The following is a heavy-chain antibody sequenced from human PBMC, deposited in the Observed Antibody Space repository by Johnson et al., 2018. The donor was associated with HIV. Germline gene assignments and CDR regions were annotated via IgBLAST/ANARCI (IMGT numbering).Heavy chain of an antibody. V-gene: IGHV3-33*03. CDR2: MLYDGSNK. CDR1: GFAFSTYG. D-gene: IGHD6-13*01. CDR3: AKCIWGSSLIDAFDV. J-gene: IGHJ3*01. Sequence: QVQLVESGGGVVQPGRSLRLSCAASGFAFSTYGMHWVRQAPGKGLEWVAVMLYDGSNKFYADSVKGRFSISRDTSKNTLYLQMNGLRVEETAEYYGAKCIWGSSLIDAFDVWGQGTMVTVSS.